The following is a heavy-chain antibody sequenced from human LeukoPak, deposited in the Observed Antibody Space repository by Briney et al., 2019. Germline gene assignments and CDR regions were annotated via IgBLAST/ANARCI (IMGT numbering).Heavy chain of an antibody. V-gene: IGHV3-21*01. CDR3: ARVDNYYGSGSYYNRQGPFDY. CDR2: ISSSSSYI. CDR1: GFTFSSYA. Sequence: PGGSLRLSCAASGFTFSSYAMHWVRQAPGKGLEWVSSISSSSSYIYYADSVKGRFTISRDNAKNSLYLQMNSLRAEDTAVYYCARVDNYYGSGSYYNRQGPFDYWGQGTLVTVSS. D-gene: IGHD3-10*01. J-gene: IGHJ4*02.